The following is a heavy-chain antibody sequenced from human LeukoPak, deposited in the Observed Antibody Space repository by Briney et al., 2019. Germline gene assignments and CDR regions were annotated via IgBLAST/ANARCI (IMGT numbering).Heavy chain of an antibody. CDR1: GGSISSGSYY. V-gene: IGHV4-61*02. J-gene: IGHJ6*03. CDR2: IYTSGST. Sequence: SETLSLTCTVSGGSISSGSYYWSWIRQPAGTGLEWIGRIYTSGSTNYNPSLKSRVTISVDTSKNQFSLKLSSVTAADTAVYYCARATRYYMDVWGKGTTVTISS. CDR3: ARATRYYMDV.